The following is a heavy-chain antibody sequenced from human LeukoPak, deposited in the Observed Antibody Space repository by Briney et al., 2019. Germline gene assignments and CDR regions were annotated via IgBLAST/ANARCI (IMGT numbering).Heavy chain of an antibody. J-gene: IGHJ4*02. CDR2: ISYDGSKK. CDR3: AAWEPPIDY. D-gene: IGHD1-26*01. Sequence: GGSLRLSCAASGFTFSSYGMHWVRQAPGKGLEWVAVISYDGSKKYYADSVKGRFTISRDNSKNTLYLQMNSLRAEDTAVYYCAAWEPPIDYWGQGTLVTVSS. V-gene: IGHV3-30*03. CDR1: GFTFSSYG.